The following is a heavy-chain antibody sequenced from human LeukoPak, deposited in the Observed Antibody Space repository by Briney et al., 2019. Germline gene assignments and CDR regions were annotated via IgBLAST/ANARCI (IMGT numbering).Heavy chain of an antibody. CDR3: ARDSGDGYNYVDAFDI. CDR1: GGSISSYY. D-gene: IGHD5-24*01. CDR2: IYYSGST. Sequence: KTSETLSLTCTVSGGSISSYYWSWIRQPPGKGLEWIGYIYYSGSTNYNPSLKSRVTISVDTSKNQFSLKLSSVTAADTAVYYCARDSGDGYNYVDAFDIWGQGTMVTVSS. J-gene: IGHJ3*02. V-gene: IGHV4-59*01.